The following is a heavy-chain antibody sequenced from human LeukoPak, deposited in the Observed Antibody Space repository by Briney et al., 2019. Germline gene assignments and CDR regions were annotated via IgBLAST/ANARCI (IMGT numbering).Heavy chain of an antibody. J-gene: IGHJ4*02. V-gene: IGHV4-31*03. CDR2: IYYSGST. CDR1: GGSISSGGYY. D-gene: IGHD4-17*01. CDR3: ARGTTVTRYFDY. Sequence: SQTLSLTCTVSGGSISSGGYYWSWIRQHPGKGLEGIGYIYYSGSTYYNPSLKSRVTISVDTSKNQFSLKLSSVTAADTAVYYCARGTTVTRYFDYWGQGTLVTVSS.